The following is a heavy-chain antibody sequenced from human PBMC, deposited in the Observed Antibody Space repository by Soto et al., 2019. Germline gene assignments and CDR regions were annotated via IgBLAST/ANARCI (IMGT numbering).Heavy chain of an antibody. Sequence: SETLSLTCTVSGGSISSGGYYWSWIRQHPGKGLEWIGYIYYSGSTYYNPSLKSRVTIAIDTSKNQFSLKLSSVTAADTAVYYCARVRSIAAAGTIGEKFYFGHWGQGTLVTVS. CDR3: ARVRSIAAAGTIGEKFYFGH. D-gene: IGHD6-13*01. CDR2: IYYSGST. V-gene: IGHV4-31*03. J-gene: IGHJ4*02. CDR1: GGSISSGGYY.